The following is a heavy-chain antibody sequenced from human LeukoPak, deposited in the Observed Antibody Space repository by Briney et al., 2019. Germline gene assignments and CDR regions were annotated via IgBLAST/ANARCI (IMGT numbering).Heavy chain of an antibody. CDR3: ARGHGGYSFYYFDY. D-gene: IGHD5-12*01. CDR2: MNRNSGNT. CDR1: GYTFTSYD. J-gene: IGHJ4*02. Sequence: GSVKVSCTASGYTFTSYDINWVRQATGQGLEWMGWMNRNSGNTGYAQKFQGRVTMTRNTSISTAYMELSSLRSEDTAVYYCARGHGGYSFYYFDYWGQGTLVTVSS. V-gene: IGHV1-8*01.